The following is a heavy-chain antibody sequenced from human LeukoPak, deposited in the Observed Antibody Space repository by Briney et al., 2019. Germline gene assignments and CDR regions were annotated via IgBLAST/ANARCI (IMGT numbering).Heavy chain of an antibody. CDR2: INHSGST. J-gene: IGHJ4*02. CDR1: GGSFSGYY. Sequence: PSETLSLTCAVYGGSFSGYYWSWIRQPPGKGLEWIGEINHSGSTNYNPSLKSRVTISVDTSKNQFSLKLSSVTAADTAVYYCARDPFPAAADGGFDYWGQGTLVTVSS. CDR3: ARDPFPAAADGGFDY. D-gene: IGHD6-13*01. V-gene: IGHV4-34*01.